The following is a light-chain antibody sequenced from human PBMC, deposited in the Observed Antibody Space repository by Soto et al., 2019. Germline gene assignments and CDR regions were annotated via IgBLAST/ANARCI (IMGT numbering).Light chain of an antibody. V-gene: IGLV1-51*01. CDR1: SSNIGHNY. CDR2: VNN. Sequence: QSVLTQPPSVSAAPGQKVTISCSGSSSNIGHNYVSWYQQLPGTAPKLLIYVNNERPSGIPDRFSGSKSGTSATLGITGLQTGDEADYYCGTWDSSLSAGVFGGGTELTVL. CDR3: GTWDSSLSAGV. J-gene: IGLJ3*02.